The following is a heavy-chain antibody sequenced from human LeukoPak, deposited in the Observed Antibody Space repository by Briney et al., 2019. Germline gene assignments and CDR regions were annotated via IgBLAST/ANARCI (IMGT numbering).Heavy chain of an antibody. Sequence: GGSLRLSCAASGFTFRTYGMHWVRQAPGKGLEWVVVISSDGSDKYYTDSVKGRFTISRDNSKNTLYLQMSSLRADDTALYYCAKERLGATTPNPDYWGQGTLVTVSS. J-gene: IGHJ4*02. D-gene: IGHD1-26*01. CDR2: ISSDGSDK. CDR1: GFTFRTYG. CDR3: AKERLGATTPNPDY. V-gene: IGHV3-30*18.